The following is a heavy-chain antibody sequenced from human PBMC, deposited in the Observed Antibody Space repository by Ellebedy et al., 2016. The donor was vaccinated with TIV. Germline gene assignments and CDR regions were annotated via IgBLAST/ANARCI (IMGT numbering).Heavy chain of an antibody. V-gene: IGHV3-23*01. CDR2: ISGSGAAT. D-gene: IGHD3-22*01. J-gene: IGHJ4*02. CDR1: GFTFDNYA. CDR3: AKDPALVYDTSYYYLDF. Sequence: PGGSLRLSCAAFGFTFDNYAMSWVRQAPGRGLEWVSSISGSGAATYYADPVKGRFAISRDNSKNTLYLQMESLRAEDTAVYYCAKDPALVYDTSYYYLDFWGQGTLVSVS.